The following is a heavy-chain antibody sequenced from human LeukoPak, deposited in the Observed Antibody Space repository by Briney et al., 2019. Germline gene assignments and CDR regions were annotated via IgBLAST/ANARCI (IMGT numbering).Heavy chain of an antibody. D-gene: IGHD2-2*01. Sequence: PGGSLRLSCAASGFTFSTYSMKWVRQAPGKGLECVSYISYSSSPIYYADSVKGRFTISRDNAKNSLYLQMNSLRAEDTAVYYCAKCVVVPAASDDAFDIWGQGTMVTVSS. CDR1: GFTFSTYS. CDR3: AKCVVVPAASDDAFDI. CDR2: ISYSSSPI. J-gene: IGHJ3*02. V-gene: IGHV3-48*01.